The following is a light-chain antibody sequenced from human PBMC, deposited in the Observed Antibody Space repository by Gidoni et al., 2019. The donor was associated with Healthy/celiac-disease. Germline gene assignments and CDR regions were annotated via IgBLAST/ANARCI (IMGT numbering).Light chain of an antibody. V-gene: IGKV3-11*01. CDR3: QQRSNWPPLT. J-gene: IGKJ4*01. Sequence: EIVLTQSPATLPLSPGQRATLSCRASQSVSSYLAWYQQKPGQAPRLLIYDASNRATGTPARFSGSGSGTDFTLIISSLEPEDFAVYYCQQRSNWPPLTFGGGTKVEIK. CDR1: QSVSSY. CDR2: DAS.